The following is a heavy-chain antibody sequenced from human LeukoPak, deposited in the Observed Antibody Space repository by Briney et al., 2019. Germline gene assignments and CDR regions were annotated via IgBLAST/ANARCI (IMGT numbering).Heavy chain of an antibody. V-gene: IGHV4-34*01. Sequence: SETLSLTCAVYGGSFSGYYWSWIRQPPGKGLEWIGEINHSGSTNYNPSLKSRVTISVDTSKNQFSLKLSSVTAADTAVYYCARHEYGSTWNPYFDYWGQGTLVTVSS. J-gene: IGHJ4*02. CDR2: INHSGST. CDR3: ARHEYGSTWNPYFDY. CDR1: GGSFSGYY. D-gene: IGHD6-13*01.